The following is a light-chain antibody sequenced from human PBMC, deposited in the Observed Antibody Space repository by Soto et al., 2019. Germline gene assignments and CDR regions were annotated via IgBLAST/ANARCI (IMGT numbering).Light chain of an antibody. CDR2: GAS. V-gene: IGKV3-15*01. CDR3: QQFRSWAPIP. CDR1: HSVSSN. Sequence: QSPGHLSILKGERGALYCRASHSVSSNLAWYQQKPGQAPRLLIYGASTRATGIPARFSGSGSGTGFTLTISILQSECFAVYYCQQFRSWAPIPFGRGTRLEIK. J-gene: IGKJ5*01.